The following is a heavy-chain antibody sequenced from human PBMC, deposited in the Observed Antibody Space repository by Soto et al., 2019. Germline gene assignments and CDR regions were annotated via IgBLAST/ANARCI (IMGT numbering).Heavy chain of an antibody. Sequence: GGSLRLSCAASGFTFSTYNMNWVRQAPGKGLEWLSYISTTSSTIYYADSVKGRFTISRDNAKNSLYLQMNSLRVEDTAVYYCEAELLEVGDYWGMGTLVTVSS. V-gene: IGHV3-48*01. J-gene: IGHJ4*02. CDR2: ISTTSSTI. D-gene: IGHD2-21*02. CDR1: GFTFSTYN. CDR3: EAELLEVGDY.